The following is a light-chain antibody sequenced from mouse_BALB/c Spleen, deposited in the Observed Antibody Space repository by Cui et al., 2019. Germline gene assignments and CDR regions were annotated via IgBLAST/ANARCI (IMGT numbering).Light chain of an antibody. J-gene: IGKJ4*01. CDR1: SSVSY. CDR2: LTS. Sequence: QIVLTQSPALMSASPGEKVTMTCSASSSVSYMYWYQQKPRSSPKPWIYLTSNLASGVPARFSGSGSGTSYSLTISSMEAEDAATYYCQQWSGNPRRPFTFGSGTKLEIK. V-gene: IGKV4-68*01. CDR3: QQWSGNPRRPFT.